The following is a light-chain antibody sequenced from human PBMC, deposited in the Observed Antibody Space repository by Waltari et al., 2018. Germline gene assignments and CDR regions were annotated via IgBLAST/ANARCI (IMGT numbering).Light chain of an antibody. V-gene: IGKV1-5*03. CDR2: KAS. CDR3: QQYNSYSGT. J-gene: IGKJ1*01. Sequence: DIQMTQSPSTLSASVGDRVPNTCRASQSISSWLAWYQHKPGKAPKLLIYKASSLETGVPSRFSGSGSGTEFTLTISSLQPDDFATYYCQQYNSYSGTFGQGTKVEIK. CDR1: QSISSW.